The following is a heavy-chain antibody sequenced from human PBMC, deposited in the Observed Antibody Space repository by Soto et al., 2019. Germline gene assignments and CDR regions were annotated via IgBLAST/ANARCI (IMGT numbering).Heavy chain of an antibody. CDR1: GGTFSSYA. D-gene: IGHD5-12*01. J-gene: IGHJ6*02. CDR3: ARLGYSGYDYYHYYGMDV. Sequence: SVKVSCKASGGTFSSYAISWVRQAPGQGLEWMGGIIPIFGTANYAQKFQGRVTITADESTSTAYMELSSLRSEDTAVYYCARLGYSGYDYYHYYGMDVWGQGTTVTVSS. CDR2: IIPIFGTA. V-gene: IGHV1-69*13.